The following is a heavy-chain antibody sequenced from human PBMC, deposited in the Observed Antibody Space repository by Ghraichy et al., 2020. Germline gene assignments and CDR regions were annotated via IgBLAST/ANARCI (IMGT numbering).Heavy chain of an antibody. CDR3: ARRNAAMANFDY. D-gene: IGHD5-18*01. V-gene: IGHV4-61*01. Sequence: SETLSLTCTVSGGSVSSGSYYWSWIRQPPGKGLEWIGYFYHSGSTNSNPSLKSRVTISVDTSKNQFSLKLSSVTAADTAVYYCARRNAAMANFDYWGQGTLVTVSS. J-gene: IGHJ4*02. CDR1: GGSVSSGSYY. CDR2: FYHSGST.